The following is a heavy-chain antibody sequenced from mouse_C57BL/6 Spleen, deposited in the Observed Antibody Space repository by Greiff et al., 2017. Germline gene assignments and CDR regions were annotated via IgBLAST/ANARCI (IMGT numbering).Heavy chain of an antibody. CDR1: GYSITSGYD. D-gene: IGHD3-2*02. Sequence: VQLKESGPGMVKPSQSLSLTCTVTGYSITSGYDWHWIRHFPGNKLEWMGYISYSGSTNYNPSLKSRISITHDTSKNHFFLKLNSVTTEDTATYYCARDADSSGPWFAYWGQGTLVTVSA. J-gene: IGHJ3*01. CDR2: ISYSGST. CDR3: ARDADSSGPWFAY. V-gene: IGHV3-1*01.